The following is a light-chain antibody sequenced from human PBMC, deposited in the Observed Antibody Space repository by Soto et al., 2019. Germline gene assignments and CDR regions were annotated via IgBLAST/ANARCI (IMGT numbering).Light chain of an antibody. CDR3: QLSYSLLRR. CDR2: ATS. CDR1: QYINNY. J-gene: IGKJ1*01. V-gene: IGKV1-39*01. Sequence: DIQMKQKTSSLSASVGDRVTISCRASQYINNYLNWYQQKPGKAPKLLIYATSSLQSEVPSRFSGSGSGTDFTLTICRLQPEDFATYWSQLSYSLLRRFAHGTKV.